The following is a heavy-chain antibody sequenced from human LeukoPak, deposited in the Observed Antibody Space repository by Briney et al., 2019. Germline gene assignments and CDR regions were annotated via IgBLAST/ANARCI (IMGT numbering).Heavy chain of an antibody. CDR3: ARPAGTSSRSFDY. J-gene: IGHJ4*02. D-gene: IGHD6-6*01. V-gene: IGHV5-10-1*01. Sequence: GQALKISCKGSEYSFTSYWISWVRQMPGKGLEWMGRIDPSDSNTNYSPSFQGHVTISADKSISTAYLQWSSLKASDTAMYYCARPAGTSSRSFDYWGQGTLVTVSS. CDR2: IDPSDSNT. CDR1: EYSFTSYW.